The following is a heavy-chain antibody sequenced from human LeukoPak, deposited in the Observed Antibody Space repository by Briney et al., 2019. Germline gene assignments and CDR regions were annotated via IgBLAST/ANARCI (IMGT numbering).Heavy chain of an antibody. CDR1: GFIFSTSW. V-gene: IGHV3-7*01. D-gene: IGHD3-10*01. CDR2: IKQDGSQK. CDR3: VRGGYSSFDY. Sequence: GGSLRLSCAASGFIFSTSWMSWDRQAPGKVLEWVANIKQDGSQKHYVDSVKGRFTISRDNSKNLLYLQMNNLGAEDTAVYYCVRGGYSSFDYWGQGTLVTVSS. J-gene: IGHJ4*02.